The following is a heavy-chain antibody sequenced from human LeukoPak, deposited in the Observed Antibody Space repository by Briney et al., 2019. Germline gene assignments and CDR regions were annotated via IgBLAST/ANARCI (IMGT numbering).Heavy chain of an antibody. CDR2: ISSSSSYI. CDR1: GFTFSSYS. D-gene: IGHD1-26*01. CDR3: ARVGWELAYFDY. Sequence: GGSLRLSCAASGFTFSSYSMNWVRQAPGKGLECVSSISSSSSYIYYADSVKGRFTISRDNAKNSLYLQMNSLRAEDTAVYYCARVGWELAYFDYWGQGALVTVSS. V-gene: IGHV3-21*01. J-gene: IGHJ4*02.